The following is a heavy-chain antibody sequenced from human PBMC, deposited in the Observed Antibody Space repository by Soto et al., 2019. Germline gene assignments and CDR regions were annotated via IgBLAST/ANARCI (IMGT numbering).Heavy chain of an antibody. J-gene: IGHJ4*02. CDR1: GFTFNIYA. CDR3: ATVHNPSRSFDS. V-gene: IGHV3-23*01. CDR2: TGATGRTT. Sequence: PGGSLRLSCAASGFTFNIYAMTWVRQAPGKGLEWVSTTGATGRTTYYADSVKGRFTVSRDNSKNTLDLQMSSLRAEDTAVYYCATVHNPSRSFDSWGQGTLVTVSS. D-gene: IGHD1-20*01.